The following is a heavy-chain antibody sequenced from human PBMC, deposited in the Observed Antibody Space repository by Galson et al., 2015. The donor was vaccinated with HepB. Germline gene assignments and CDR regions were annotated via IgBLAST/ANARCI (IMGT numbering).Heavy chain of an antibody. D-gene: IGHD6-19*01. V-gene: IGHV3-23*01. J-gene: IGHJ6*03. Sequence: SLRLSCAASGFTFSSYAMSWVRQAPGKGLEWVSAISGSGGSTYYADSMKGRFTISRDNSKNTLYLQMNSLRAEDTAVYYCAKDGSGWGGYYYYYYMDVWGKGTTVTVSS. CDR1: GFTFSSYA. CDR2: ISGSGGST. CDR3: AKDGSGWGGYYYYYYMDV.